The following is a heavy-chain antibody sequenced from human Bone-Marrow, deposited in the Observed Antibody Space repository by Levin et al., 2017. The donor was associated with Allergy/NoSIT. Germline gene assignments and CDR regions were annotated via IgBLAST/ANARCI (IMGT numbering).Heavy chain of an antibody. CDR3: ARDHPWDLVEPRPSYYYMDV. CDR1: GFTFSDYG. Sequence: HPGGSLRLSCAASGFTFSDYGMHWVRQTPGKRLEWVAVIWHDGSNKKYGDSVKGRFTLSRDNSKNTLFLQMNRLRDEDTATYYCARDHPWDLVEPRPSYYYMDVWGKGTTVIVSS. V-gene: IGHV3-33*01. D-gene: IGHD2-8*02. CDR2: IWHDGSNK. J-gene: IGHJ6*03.